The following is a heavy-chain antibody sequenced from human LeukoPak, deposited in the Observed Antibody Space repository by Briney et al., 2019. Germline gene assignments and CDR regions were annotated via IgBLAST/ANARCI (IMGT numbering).Heavy chain of an antibody. CDR1: GYTFTGYY. D-gene: IGHD3-22*01. CDR2: INPNSGGT. J-gene: IGHJ5*02. Sequence: ASVKVSCKASGYTFTGYYMHWVRQAPGQGLEWMGRINPNSGGTNYAQKFQSRVTMTRDTSISTAYMELSRLRSDDTAVYYCAREVIVVVNWFDPWGQGTLVTVSS. CDR3: AREVIVVVNWFDP. V-gene: IGHV1-2*06.